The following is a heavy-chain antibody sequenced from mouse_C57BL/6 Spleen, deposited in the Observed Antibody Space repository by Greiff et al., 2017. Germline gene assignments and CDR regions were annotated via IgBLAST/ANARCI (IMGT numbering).Heavy chain of an antibody. D-gene: IGHD1-1*01. CDR1: GYAFSSSW. J-gene: IGHJ3*01. V-gene: IGHV1-82*01. Sequence: QVQLKESGPELVKPGASVKISCKASGYAFSSSWMNWVKQRPGKGLEWIGRIYPGDGDTNYNGKFKGKATLTADKSSSTAYMQLSSLTSEDSAVYFCAKGGGYGSFAYWGQGTLVTVSA. CDR3: AKGGGYGSFAY. CDR2: IYPGDGDT.